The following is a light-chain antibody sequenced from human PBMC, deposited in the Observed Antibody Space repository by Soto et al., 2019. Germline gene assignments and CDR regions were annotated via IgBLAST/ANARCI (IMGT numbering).Light chain of an antibody. V-gene: IGKV3-15*01. CDR3: QQSNNWPYT. CDR1: QSVSSN. J-gene: IGKJ2*01. Sequence: EIVMTQSPATLSVSPGERATLSCRASQSVSSNLAWYQQKPGQAPRLLLYGASTRATRIPARFSGSGSGTDFTLTFSSLQSEEFAIYYCQQSNNWPYTFGQGTKLEIK. CDR2: GAS.